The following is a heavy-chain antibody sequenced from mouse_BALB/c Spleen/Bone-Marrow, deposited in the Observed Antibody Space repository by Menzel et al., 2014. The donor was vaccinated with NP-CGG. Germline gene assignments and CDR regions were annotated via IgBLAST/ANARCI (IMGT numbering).Heavy chain of an antibody. CDR2: ISDGGSYT. CDR1: GFTFSDYY. CDR3: VLRWLAY. V-gene: IGHV5-4*02. Sequence: EVQLVESGGGLVEPGGSLKLSCAASGFTFSDYYMYWVRQTPEKRLEWVATISDGGSYTYYPDSVKGRFTISRDNAKNNLYLQMSSLKSEDTAMYYCVLRWLAYWGQGTLVTVSA. J-gene: IGHJ3*01. D-gene: IGHD1-1*01.